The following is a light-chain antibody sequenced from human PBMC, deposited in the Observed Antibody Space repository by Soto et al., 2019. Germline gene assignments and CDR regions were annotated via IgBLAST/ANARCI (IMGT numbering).Light chain of an antibody. Sequence: LTQPPSASGSPGQSVTVSCTGTSSDVGGYNYVSWYQQHPDKAPKLMIYDVNQRPSGVPDRFSGSKSGNTASLTVSGLQAEDEADYYCSSYAGTHVVFGTGTKVT. CDR2: DVN. CDR1: SSDVGGYNY. CDR3: SSYAGTHVV. V-gene: IGLV2-8*01. J-gene: IGLJ1*01.